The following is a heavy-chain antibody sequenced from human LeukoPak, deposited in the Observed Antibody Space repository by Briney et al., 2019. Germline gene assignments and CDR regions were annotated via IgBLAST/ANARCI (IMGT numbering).Heavy chain of an antibody. J-gene: IGHJ4*02. V-gene: IGHV4-59*08. CDR1: GGSISSYY. CDR3: ARRGNYFDY. CDR2: IYYSGST. Sequence: SETLSLTCAVSGGSISSYYWSWIRQPPGKGLEWIGYIYYSGSTNYNPSLKSRVTISVDTSKNQFSLKLSSVTAADTAVYYCARRGNYFDYWGQGTLVTVSS.